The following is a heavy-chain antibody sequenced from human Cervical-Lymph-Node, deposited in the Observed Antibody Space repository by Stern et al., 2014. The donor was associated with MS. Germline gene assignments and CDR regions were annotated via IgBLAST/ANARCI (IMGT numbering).Heavy chain of an antibody. CDR1: GYSFTAYF. D-gene: IGHD1-26*01. Sequence: VQLVESGAEVKKPGASVKVSCKASGYSFTAYFRHWVRQAPGQGLEWMGWISTDTGGTNYAQRFQGRVTMTRDTSISTSYMELSRLRSDDTAVYYCARDRGSHSDYWGQGTLVTVSS. V-gene: IGHV1-2*02. J-gene: IGHJ4*02. CDR3: ARDRGSHSDY. CDR2: ISTDTGGT.